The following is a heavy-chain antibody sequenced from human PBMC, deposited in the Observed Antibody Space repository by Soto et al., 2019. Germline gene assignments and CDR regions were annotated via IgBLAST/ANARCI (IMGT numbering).Heavy chain of an antibody. CDR1: GGTFSSYS. J-gene: IGHJ4*02. CDR2: IIPIFGTA. Sequence: QVQLVQSGAEVKKPGSSVKVSCKASGGTFSSYSNNWVRQAPGQGREWMGEIIPIFGTANYAQKFQGRVTITADESTSTAYMELSSLRSEDTAVYYCARDGGRHSGGIDYWGQGTLVTVSS. V-gene: IGHV1-69*01. D-gene: IGHD1-26*01. CDR3: ARDGGRHSGGIDY.